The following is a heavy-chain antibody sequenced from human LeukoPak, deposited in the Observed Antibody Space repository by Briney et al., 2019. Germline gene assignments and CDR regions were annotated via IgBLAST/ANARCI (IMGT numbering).Heavy chain of an antibody. CDR2: IYSGGST. Sequence: GGSLRLSCAASGFTVSSNYMSWVRQAPGNGLEWVSVIYSGGSTYYADSVKGRFTISRDDSENTLYLQMNSLKTEDTAVYYCSTQSIPFAYWGQGTLVTVSS. D-gene: IGHD4-11*01. CDR1: GFTVSSNY. J-gene: IGHJ4*02. CDR3: STQSIPFAY. V-gene: IGHV3-66*01.